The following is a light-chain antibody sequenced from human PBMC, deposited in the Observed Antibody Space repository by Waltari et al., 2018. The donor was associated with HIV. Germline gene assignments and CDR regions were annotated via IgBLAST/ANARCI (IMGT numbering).Light chain of an antibody. CDR3: AAWADSLNGPV. CDR2: EVS. V-gene: IGLV2-14*01. Sequence: QSALTQPASVSGSPGQSITISCTGTSSDVGGYNYVSWYQQHPGKAPKLMIYEVSNRPSGVSNRFSGSKSGNTASLTISGLQSEDEADYFCAAWADSLNGPVFGGGTKLTVL. J-gene: IGLJ3*02. CDR1: SSDVGGYNY.